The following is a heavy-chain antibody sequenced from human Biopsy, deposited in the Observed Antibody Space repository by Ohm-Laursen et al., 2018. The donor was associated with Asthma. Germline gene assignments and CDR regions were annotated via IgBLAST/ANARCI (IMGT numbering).Heavy chain of an antibody. V-gene: IGHV3-33*01. Sequence: SLRLSCTATGFTFMTCGMHWVRQVPGKGLEWVATVGSDESYTDHADSVKGRFTISRDNSKNTLHLQMNSLSPEDTAVYYCVRDGTDDAFDIWGQGTVVSVSS. D-gene: IGHD1-1*01. CDR3: VRDGTDDAFDI. J-gene: IGHJ3*02. CDR1: GFTFMTCG. CDR2: VGSDESYT.